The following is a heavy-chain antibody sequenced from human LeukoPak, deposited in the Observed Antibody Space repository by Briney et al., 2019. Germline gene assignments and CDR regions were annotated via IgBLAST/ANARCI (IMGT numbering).Heavy chain of an antibody. CDR2: IYTSGST. CDR3: VRRSRGGFDY. V-gene: IGHV4-61*02. J-gene: IGHJ4*02. CDR1: GGSISSGSYY. Sequence: SETLSLTCTVSGGSISSGSYYWSWIRQPAGKGLEWIGRIYTSGSTNYNPSLQSRVTISLDTSKNQFSLKLRTVTAADTAVYYCVRRSRGGFDYWGQGTLVTVSS. D-gene: IGHD3-10*01.